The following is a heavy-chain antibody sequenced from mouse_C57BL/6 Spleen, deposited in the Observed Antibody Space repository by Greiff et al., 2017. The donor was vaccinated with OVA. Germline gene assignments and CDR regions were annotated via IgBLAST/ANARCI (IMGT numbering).Heavy chain of an antibody. CDR3: ARADGYYWYFDV. CDR1: GYSITSGYY. J-gene: IGHJ1*03. Sequence: EVQLQQSGPGLVKPSQSLSLTCSVTGYSITSGYYWNWIRQFPGNKLEWMGYISYDGSNNYNPYLKNRITITRDTSKNQFFLKLNSVTTEDTATYYCARADGYYWYFDVWGTGTTVTVSS. V-gene: IGHV3-6*01. D-gene: IGHD2-3*01. CDR2: ISYDGSN.